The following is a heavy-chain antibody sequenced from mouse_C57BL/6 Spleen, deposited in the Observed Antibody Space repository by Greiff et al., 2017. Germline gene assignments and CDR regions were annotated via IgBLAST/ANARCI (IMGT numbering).Heavy chain of an antibody. CDR3: ARSETGTVDY. D-gene: IGHD4-1*01. CDR1: GYTFTSYG. V-gene: IGHV1-81*01. CDR2: IYPRSGNT. Sequence: VKLMESGAELARPGASVKLSCKASGYTFTSYGISWVKQRTGQGLEWIGEIYPRSGNTYYNEKFKGKATLTADKSSSTAYMELRSLTSEDSAVYFCARSETGTVDYWGQGTTLTVSS. J-gene: IGHJ2*01.